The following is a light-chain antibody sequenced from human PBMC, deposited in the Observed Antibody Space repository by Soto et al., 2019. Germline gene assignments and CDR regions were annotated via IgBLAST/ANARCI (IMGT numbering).Light chain of an antibody. CDR1: QSVRSSY. J-gene: IGKJ5*01. CDR2: GPS. CDR3: QQYNNWPPYT. Sequence: EIVLAQSPDTLSLSPGERATLSCRAIQSVRSSYLAWYQRKPGQAPRLLIYGPSSRATGIPDRFSGSGSETEFTLTISSLQSEDFAVYYCQQYNNWPPYTFGQGTRLEIK. V-gene: IGKV3-20*01.